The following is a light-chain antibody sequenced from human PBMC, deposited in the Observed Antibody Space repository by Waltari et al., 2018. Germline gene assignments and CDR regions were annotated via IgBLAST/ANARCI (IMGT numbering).Light chain of an antibody. CDR1: NIGTYS. CDR2: YER. Sequence: SYVVTQPPSVSVAPGETATITCGGDNIGTYSLPWYQQKAGKAPVLVIFYERDRPSGIPDRFSGSNSGNTATLTISRVEAGDEARYYCHVWHPHVDPGVFGTGTEVTVL. J-gene: IGLJ1*01. CDR3: HVWHPHVDPGV. V-gene: IGLV3-21*04.